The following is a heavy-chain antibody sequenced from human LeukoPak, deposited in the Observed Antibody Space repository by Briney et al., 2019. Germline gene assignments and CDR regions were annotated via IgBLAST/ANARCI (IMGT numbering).Heavy chain of an antibody. CDR3: ARGRIAAAGILDP. CDR1: GGSISSSSYY. Sequence: SETLSLTCTVSGGSISSSSYYWGWIRQPPGKGLEWIGNIYHSGSTYFHPSLKSRVTISVDTSKNQFSLKLSSVTAADTAVYYCARGRIAAAGILDPWGQGTLVTVSS. V-gene: IGHV4-39*07. D-gene: IGHD6-13*01. CDR2: IYHSGST. J-gene: IGHJ5*02.